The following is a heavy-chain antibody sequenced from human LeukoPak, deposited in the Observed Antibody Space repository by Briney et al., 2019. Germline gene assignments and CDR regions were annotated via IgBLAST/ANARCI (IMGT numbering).Heavy chain of an antibody. D-gene: IGHD1-26*01. V-gene: IGHV1-69*13. CDR1: GGTFSSYA. Sequence: SVKVSCKASGGTFSSYAISWVRQAPGQGLEWMGGIIPIFGTANYAQKFQGRVTITADESTSTAYMELSSLRSEDTAVYYCARDLLEGATEGEAVDYWGQGTLVTVSS. CDR2: IIPIFGTA. CDR3: ARDLLEGATEGEAVDY. J-gene: IGHJ4*02.